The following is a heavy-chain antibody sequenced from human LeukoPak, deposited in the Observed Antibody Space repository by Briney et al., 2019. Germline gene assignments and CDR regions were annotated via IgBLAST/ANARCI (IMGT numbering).Heavy chain of an antibody. CDR2: IYYSGST. D-gene: IGHD3-9*01. CDR1: GGSISSSSYY. Sequence: PSETLSLTCTVSGGSISSSSYYWGWIRQPPGKGLEGIGSIYYSGSTYYNPSLKTRVTISVDTSKNQCSLKLSSVTAADTAVYYRARQGFAYYDILTGYYSVWFDPWGQGTLVTVSS. V-gene: IGHV4-39*01. J-gene: IGHJ5*02. CDR3: ARQGFAYYDILTGYYSVWFDP.